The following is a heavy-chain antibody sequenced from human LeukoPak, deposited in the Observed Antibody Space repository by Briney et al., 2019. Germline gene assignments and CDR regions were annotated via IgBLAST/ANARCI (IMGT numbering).Heavy chain of an antibody. CDR3: ARPAYYDFWSGYSHFDY. Sequence: ASVKVSCKASGYTFTGYYMHWVRQAPGQGLEWMGRINPNSGGTNYAQKLQGRVTMTTDTSTSTAYMELRSLRSDDTAVYYCARPAYYDFWSGYSHFDYWGQGTLVTVSS. V-gene: IGHV1-2*06. CDR2: INPNSGGT. CDR1: GYTFTGYY. J-gene: IGHJ4*02. D-gene: IGHD3-3*01.